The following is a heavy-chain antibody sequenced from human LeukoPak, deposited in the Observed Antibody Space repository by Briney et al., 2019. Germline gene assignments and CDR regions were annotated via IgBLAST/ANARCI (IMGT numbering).Heavy chain of an antibody. CDR3: ASLAYYYNEYFQH. CDR1: GFTFSSYE. CDR2: ISSSGSTI. V-gene: IGHV3-48*03. D-gene: IGHD3-10*01. J-gene: IGHJ1*01. Sequence: GGSLRLSCAASGFTFSSYEMNWVRQAPGKGLEWVSYISSSGSTIYYADSVKGRFTISRDNAKNSLYLQMNSLRAEDTAVYYCASLAYYYNEYFQHWGQGTLVTVSS.